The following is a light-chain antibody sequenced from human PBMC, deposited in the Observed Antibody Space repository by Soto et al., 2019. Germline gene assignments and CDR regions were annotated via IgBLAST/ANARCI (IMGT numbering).Light chain of an antibody. Sequence: DIVMTQSPDSLAVSLGERATINCKSSQSVLYSSNNKNYLAWYQQRPGQPPKLLIYWASTRESGVPDRFSGSGSGTDFTLTITSLRAEDVAVYYCQQYESTPPTFGQRTKLEIK. V-gene: IGKV4-1*01. CDR2: WAS. J-gene: IGKJ2*01. CDR3: QQYESTPPT. CDR1: QSVLYSSNNKNY.